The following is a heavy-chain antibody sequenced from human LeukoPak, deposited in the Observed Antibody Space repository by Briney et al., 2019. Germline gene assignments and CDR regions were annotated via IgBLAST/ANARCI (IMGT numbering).Heavy chain of an antibody. CDR1: GGSISSSSYY. V-gene: IGHV4-39*07. J-gene: IGHJ4*02. CDR2: IYYSGST. D-gene: IGHD2-2*01. CDR3: ARAPSYCSSTSCYGHFDY. Sequence: NPSETLSLTCTVSGGSISSSSYYWGWIRQPPGKGLEWIGRIYYSGSTYYNPSLKSRVTISVDTSKNQFSLKLSSVTAADTAVYYCARAPSYCSSTSCYGHFDYWGQGTLVTVSS.